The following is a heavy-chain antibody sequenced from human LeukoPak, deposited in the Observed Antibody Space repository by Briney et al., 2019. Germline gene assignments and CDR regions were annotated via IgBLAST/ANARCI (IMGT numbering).Heavy chain of an antibody. Sequence: GGSLRLSCAASGFTFSSYSTNWVRQAPGKGLEWVSSISSSSSYIYYADSVKGRFTISRDNAKNSLYLQMNSLRAEDTAVYYCARVEGYCSRTSCPPRDYWGQGTLVTVSS. CDR3: ARVEGYCSRTSCPPRDY. V-gene: IGHV3-21*01. J-gene: IGHJ4*02. CDR2: ISSSSSYI. CDR1: GFTFSSYS. D-gene: IGHD2-2*01.